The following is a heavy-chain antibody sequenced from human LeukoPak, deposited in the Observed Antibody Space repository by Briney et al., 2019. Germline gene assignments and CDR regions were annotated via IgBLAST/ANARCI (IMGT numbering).Heavy chain of an antibody. Sequence: SGTLSLTCTVSGGSISSGDYYWSWIRQPPGKGLEWIGYIYYSGSTYYNPSLKSRVTISVDTSKNQFSLKLSSVTAADTAVYYCARVDTMVRGVILYYFDYWGQGTLVTVCS. J-gene: IGHJ4*02. CDR1: GGSISSGDYY. D-gene: IGHD3-10*01. CDR2: IYYSGST. V-gene: IGHV4-30-4*01. CDR3: ARVDTMVRGVILYYFDY.